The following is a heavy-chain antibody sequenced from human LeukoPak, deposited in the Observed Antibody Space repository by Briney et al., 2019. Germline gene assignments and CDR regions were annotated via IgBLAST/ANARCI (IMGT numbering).Heavy chain of an antibody. Sequence: PGGSLRLSCAASGFTFSNAWMSWVRQAPGKGLEWVGRIKSKTDGGTTDYAAPVKGRFTISRDDSKNTLYLQMNSLKTEDAAVYYCTTVYDSSGYYYNYFGYWGQGTLVTVSS. CDR3: TTVYDSSGYYYNYFGY. J-gene: IGHJ4*02. CDR1: GFTFSNAW. D-gene: IGHD3-22*01. V-gene: IGHV3-15*01. CDR2: IKSKTDGGTT.